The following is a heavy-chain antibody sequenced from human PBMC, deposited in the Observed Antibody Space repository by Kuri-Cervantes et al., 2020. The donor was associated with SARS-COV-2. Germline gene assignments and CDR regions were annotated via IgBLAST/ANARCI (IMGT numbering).Heavy chain of an antibody. CDR3: ARDLNWNVNYYYGMDV. J-gene: IGHJ6*02. Sequence: GGSLRLSCAASGFTFSDYYMSWIRQAPGKGLEWVSYISSSGSTIYYADSVKGRFTISRDNAKNSLYLQMNSLRAEDTAVYYCARDLNWNVNYYYGMDVWGQGTTVTVSS. D-gene: IGHD1-1*01. CDR2: ISSSGSTI. V-gene: IGHV3-11*04. CDR1: GFTFSDYY.